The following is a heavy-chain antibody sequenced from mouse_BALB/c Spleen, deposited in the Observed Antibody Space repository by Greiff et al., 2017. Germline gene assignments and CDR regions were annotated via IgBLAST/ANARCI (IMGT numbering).Heavy chain of an antibody. V-gene: IGHV1S22*01. J-gene: IGHJ3*01. CDR3: TRVYYYGSSYSAWFAY. D-gene: IGHD1-1*01. Sequence: LQQPGSELVRPGASVKLSCKASGYTFTSYWMHWVKQRPGQGLEWIGNIYPGSGSTNYDEKFKSKATLTVDTSSSTAYMQLSSLTSEDSAVYYCTRVYYYGSSYSAWFAYWGQGTLVTVSA. CDR1: GYTFTSYW. CDR2: IYPGSGST.